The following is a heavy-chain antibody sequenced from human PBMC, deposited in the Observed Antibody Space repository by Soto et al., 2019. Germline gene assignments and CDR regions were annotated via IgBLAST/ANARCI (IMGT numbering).Heavy chain of an antibody. CDR2: MNPNSGNT. CDR3: ARASYYDFWSGYSLHYYMDV. D-gene: IGHD3-3*01. Sequence: QVPLVQSGAEVKKPGASVKVSCKASGYTFTSYDINWVRQATGQGLEWMGWMNPNSGNTGYAQKFQGRVTMTRNTSISTAYMELSSLRSEDTAVYYCARASYYDFWSGYSLHYYMDVWGKGTTVTVSS. CDR1: GYTFTSYD. J-gene: IGHJ6*03. V-gene: IGHV1-8*01.